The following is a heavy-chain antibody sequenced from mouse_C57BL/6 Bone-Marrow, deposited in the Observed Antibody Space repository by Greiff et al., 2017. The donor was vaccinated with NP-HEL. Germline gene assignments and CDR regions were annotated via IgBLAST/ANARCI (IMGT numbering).Heavy chain of an antibody. CDR2: ISSGGSYT. CDR3: ARRRGYDAAWFAY. J-gene: IGHJ3*01. Sequence: EVKVVESGGDLVKPGGSLKLSCAASGFTFSSYGMSWVRQTPDKRLEWVATISSGGSYTYYPDSVKGRFTISRDTAKNTLYLQMSSLKSEDTAMYYCARRRGYDAAWFAYSGQGTLVTVSA. D-gene: IGHD2-3*01. CDR1: GFTFSSYG. V-gene: IGHV5-6*02.